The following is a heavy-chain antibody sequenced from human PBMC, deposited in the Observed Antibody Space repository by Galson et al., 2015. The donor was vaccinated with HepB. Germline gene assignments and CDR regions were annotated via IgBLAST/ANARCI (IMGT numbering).Heavy chain of an antibody. CDR3: ARAALGWFDP. CDR2: ISDSGDTI. D-gene: IGHD6-25*01. CDR1: GFTFSGYY. J-gene: IGHJ5*02. Sequence: SLRLSCAASGFTFSGYYMTWIRQAPGKGLEWISYISDSGDTIYYADSVRGRFTISRDNANNSLYLQMNSLRDEDTAVYYCARAALGWFDPWGQGTLVTVSS. V-gene: IGHV3-11*01.